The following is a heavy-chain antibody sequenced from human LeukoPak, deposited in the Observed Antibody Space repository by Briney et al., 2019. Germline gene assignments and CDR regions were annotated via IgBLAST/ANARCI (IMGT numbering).Heavy chain of an antibody. D-gene: IGHD4-17*01. CDR2: IYTSGST. CDR1: GGSISSYY. CDR3: ARISRSYGTYYYYGMDV. J-gene: IGHJ6*02. V-gene: IGHV4-4*07. Sequence: PSETLSLTCTVSGGSISSYYWSWIRQPAGKGLEWIGRIYTSGSTNYNPSLKSRVTMLVDTSKNQFSLKLSSVTAADTAVYYCARISRSYGTYYYYGMDVWGQGTTVTVSS.